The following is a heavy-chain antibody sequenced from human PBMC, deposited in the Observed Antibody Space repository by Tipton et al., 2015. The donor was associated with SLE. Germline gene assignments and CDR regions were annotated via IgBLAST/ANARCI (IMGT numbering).Heavy chain of an antibody. Sequence: LRLSCTVSGGSISSGSYYWSWIRQPAGKGLEWIGYIYTSGSTNYNPSLKSRVTISVDTSKNQFSLKLSSVTAADTAVYYCARNHDYGDYEENWYFDLWGRGTLVTVSS. CDR3: ARNHDYGDYEENWYFDL. D-gene: IGHD4-17*01. CDR1: GGSISSGSYY. V-gene: IGHV4-61*09. CDR2: IYTSGST. J-gene: IGHJ2*01.